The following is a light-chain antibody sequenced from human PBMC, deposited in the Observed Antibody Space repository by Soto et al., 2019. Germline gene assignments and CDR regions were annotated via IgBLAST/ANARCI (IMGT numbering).Light chain of an antibody. V-gene: IGKV3-20*01. CDR2: GAS. CDR3: QQYAASPLT. J-gene: IGKJ4*01. Sequence: EIVLTQSPGTLSLSPGERATLSCRASQSVSSSYLAWYQQKPGQAPRLLIYGASSRATGIPDRFSGSGSGTDFSLIISRLEPEDSAVYYCQQYAASPLTFGGGTKLEIK. CDR1: QSVSSSY.